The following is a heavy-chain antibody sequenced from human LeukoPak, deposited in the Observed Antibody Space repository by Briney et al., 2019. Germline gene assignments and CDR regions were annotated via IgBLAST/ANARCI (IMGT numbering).Heavy chain of an antibody. J-gene: IGHJ3*02. D-gene: IGHD3-9*01. V-gene: IGHV1-24*01. CDR3: ATPLVILTGSDAFDI. CDR2: FDPEDGET. CDR1: GYTLTELS. Sequence: ASVKVSCKVSGYTLTELSMHWVRQAPGKGLEWMGGFDPEDGETIYAQKFQGRVTMTEDTSTDTAYMELSSVRSEDTAVYCCATPLVILTGSDAFDIWGQGTMVTVSS.